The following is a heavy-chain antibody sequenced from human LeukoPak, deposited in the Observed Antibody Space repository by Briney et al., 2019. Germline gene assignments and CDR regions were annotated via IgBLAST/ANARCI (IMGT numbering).Heavy chain of an antibody. CDR2: IYYSGSNNY. CDR3: ARVGPYYGSGSFDF. D-gene: IGHD3-10*01. V-gene: IGHV4-59*01. J-gene: IGHJ5*01. Sequence: PSETLSLTCTVSGGSISSYYWSWIRQPPGKGLEWIGYIYYSGSNNYNYNPSLKSRVTISVDTSKNKFSLKLSSVTAADTAVYYCARVGPYYGSGSFDFWGQGTLVTVSS. CDR1: GGSISSYY.